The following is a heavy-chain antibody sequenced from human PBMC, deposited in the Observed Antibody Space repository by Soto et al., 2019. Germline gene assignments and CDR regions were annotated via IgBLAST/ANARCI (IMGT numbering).Heavy chain of an antibody. CDR1: GFTFTNAW. CDR2: IKSKIDGGTS. J-gene: IGHJ4*02. V-gene: IGHV3-15*01. CDR3: ATNLPNYDILTGRVF. D-gene: IGHD3-9*01. Sequence: GGSLRLSCAASGFTFTNAWMSWVRQAPGKGLEWVGRIKSKIDGGTSENAAPVKGRFTISRDDSKNTLYLQMNSLKTEDTAVYYCATNLPNYDILTGRVFWGQGTLVTVSS.